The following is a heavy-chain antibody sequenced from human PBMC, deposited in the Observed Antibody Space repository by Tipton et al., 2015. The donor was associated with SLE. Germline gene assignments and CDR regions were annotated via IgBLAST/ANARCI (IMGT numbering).Heavy chain of an antibody. CDR2: ISTSGSS. V-gene: IGHV4-61*02. D-gene: IGHD3-9*01. Sequence: TLSLTCSVSGGSISSDIYFWNWIRQPAGKGLEWIGRISTSGSSTYNPSLKSRGTISVDTSKNQLSLELSSVTAADSAVYHCARELRYIDWSSEGSHHSYFMDIWGKGTTVTVSS. J-gene: IGHJ6*03. CDR3: ARELRYIDWSSEGSHHSYFMDI. CDR1: GGSISSDIYF.